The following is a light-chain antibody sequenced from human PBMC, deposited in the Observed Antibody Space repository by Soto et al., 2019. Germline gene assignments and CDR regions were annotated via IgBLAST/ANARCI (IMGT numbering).Light chain of an antibody. CDR3: SSSAGSNNLI. V-gene: IGLV2-8*01. J-gene: IGLJ2*01. Sequence: QSALTQPPSASGSPGQSVTISCTGTSSDVGAYNRVSWYQHHPGKAPKLMIYEVSKRPSGVPDRFSGSKSGNTASLTVSGLQAEDEADYYCSSSAGSNNLIFGGGTKLTVL. CDR2: EVS. CDR1: SSDVGAYNR.